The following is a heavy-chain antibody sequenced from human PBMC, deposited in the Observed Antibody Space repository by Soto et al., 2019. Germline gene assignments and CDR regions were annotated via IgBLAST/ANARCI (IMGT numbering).Heavy chain of an antibody. Sequence: QVQLVQSGAEVKKPGASVKVSCKASGYTFTSYGISWVRQAPGQGLEWMGWISAYNGNTNYAQKLQGRVTMTTVTSTSTAYMELRSLRSDDTAVYYCARDAEEGSSFQYNWFDPWGQGTLVTVSS. CDR2: ISAYNGNT. D-gene: IGHD6-13*01. CDR3: ARDAEEGSSFQYNWFDP. CDR1: GYTFTSYG. V-gene: IGHV1-18*01. J-gene: IGHJ5*02.